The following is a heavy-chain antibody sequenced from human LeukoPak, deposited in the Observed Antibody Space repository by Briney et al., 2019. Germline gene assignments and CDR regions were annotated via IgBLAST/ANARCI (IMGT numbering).Heavy chain of an antibody. Sequence: ASVKVSCKASGYTFTNFGISWVRQAPGQGLEWMGWISPYKGTTYYAQNFQGRVTMTTDTSTSTAYMELRSLRSGDTAVYYCARDDALVATGSFDYWGQGTLVTVSS. CDR2: ISPYKGTT. V-gene: IGHV1-18*01. D-gene: IGHD5-12*01. CDR1: GYTFTNFG. J-gene: IGHJ4*02. CDR3: ARDDALVATGSFDY.